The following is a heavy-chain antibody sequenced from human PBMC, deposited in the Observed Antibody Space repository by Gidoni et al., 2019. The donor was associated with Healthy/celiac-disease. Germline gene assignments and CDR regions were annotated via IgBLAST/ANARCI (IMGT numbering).Heavy chain of an antibody. Sequence: QVQLVESGGGVVQPGRALRLSCAASGFPFSSYAMHWVRQAPGKGLEWVAVISYDGSNKYYADSVKGRFTISRDNSKNTLYLQMNSLRAEDTAVYYCARAEHYYDSSGLDYWGQGTLVTVSS. J-gene: IGHJ4*02. D-gene: IGHD3-22*01. CDR2: ISYDGSNK. CDR3: ARAEHYYDSSGLDY. V-gene: IGHV3-30*04. CDR1: GFPFSSYA.